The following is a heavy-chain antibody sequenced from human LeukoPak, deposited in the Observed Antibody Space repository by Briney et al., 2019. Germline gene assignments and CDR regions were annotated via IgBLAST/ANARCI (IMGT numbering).Heavy chain of an antibody. CDR1: GGTFSSYA. CDR2: IIPIFGTA. D-gene: IGHD2-2*01. CDR3: ARYGGIVVVPAAIWDWFDP. J-gene: IGHJ5*02. Sequence: SVKVSCKASGGTFSSYAISWVRQAPGQGLEWMGGIIPIFGTANYAQKFQGRVTITADESTSTAYMELSSLRSEDTAVYYCARYGGIVVVPAAIWDWFDPWGQGTLVTVSS. V-gene: IGHV1-69*13.